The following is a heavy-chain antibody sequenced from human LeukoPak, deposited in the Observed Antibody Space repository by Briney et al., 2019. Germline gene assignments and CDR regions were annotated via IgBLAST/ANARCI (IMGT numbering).Heavy chain of an antibody. CDR3: AKDYCRDGNCPFPFLDS. Sequence: PGGSLRLPCAVSGFTLTNHGVSWVRQAPGKGLEWVSIITGTGGKYYGDSVKGRFVLSRDNSKNTVYMQMSSLRAEDTATYYCAKDYCRDGNCPFPFLDSWGQGTQVTVSS. CDR2: ITGTGGK. D-gene: IGHD2-15*01. CDR1: GFTLTNHG. V-gene: IGHV3-23*01. J-gene: IGHJ4*02.